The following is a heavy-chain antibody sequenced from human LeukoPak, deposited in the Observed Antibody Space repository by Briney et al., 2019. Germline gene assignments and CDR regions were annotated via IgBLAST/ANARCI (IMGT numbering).Heavy chain of an antibody. J-gene: IGHJ4*02. V-gene: IGHV3-30*04. D-gene: IGHD3-16*01. CDR3: ARYGGFLDY. CDR2: ISCDGRNQ. CDR1: GFTFSNYA. Sequence: GGSLRLSCAASGFTFSNYAMHWVRQAPGKGLEWVAVISCDGRNQYYADSVKGRFTVSRDNSKSTLYLQMNRLRGEDTAVYNCARYGGFLDYWGQGTLVTVSS.